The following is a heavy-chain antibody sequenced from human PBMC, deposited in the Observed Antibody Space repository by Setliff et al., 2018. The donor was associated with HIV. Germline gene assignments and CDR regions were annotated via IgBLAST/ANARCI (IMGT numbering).Heavy chain of an antibody. Sequence: ASVKVSCKASGNTFTKYYMHWVRQAPGQGLEWMGILNPSGSTVSAQKFRGRVTMTRDTSTNTVYMELSGLRSEDTALYYCARVRYCSGGSCYGGEYWFDPWGQGTLVTVSS. CDR2: LNPSGST. V-gene: IGHV1-46*01. CDR1: GNTFTKYY. J-gene: IGHJ5*02. D-gene: IGHD2-15*01. CDR3: ARVRYCSGGSCYGGEYWFDP.